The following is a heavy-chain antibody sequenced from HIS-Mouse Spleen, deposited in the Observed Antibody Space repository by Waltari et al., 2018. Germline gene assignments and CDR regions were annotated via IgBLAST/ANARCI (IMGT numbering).Heavy chain of an antibody. CDR1: GFPFSSYW. J-gene: IGHJ5*02. Sequence: EVHLVESGGGLVQPGGSLRLSCAAAGFPFSSYWMSCVRQAPGKGLEWVANIKQDGSEKYYVDSVKGRFTISRDNAKNSLYLQMNSLRAEDTAVYYCARERRGPGWFDPWGQGTLVTVSS. V-gene: IGHV3-7*01. CDR2: IKQDGSEK. D-gene: IGHD5-12*01. CDR3: ARERRGPGWFDP.